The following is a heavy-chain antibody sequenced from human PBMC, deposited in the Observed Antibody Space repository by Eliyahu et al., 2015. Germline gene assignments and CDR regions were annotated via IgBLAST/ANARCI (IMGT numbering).Heavy chain of an antibody. Sequence: QVQLQQWGAGLLKPSETLSLXCXVYGGSFSGYYXSWIRQPPGKGXEWIEEINHIGSTKYNPSLKSRVTISADMSKNQFSLKLSSVTAADTALYYCARGQCDILTGYCQDYWGQGTLVTVSS. CDR1: GGSFSGYY. CDR2: INHIGST. V-gene: IGHV4-34*01. CDR3: ARGQCDILTGYCQDY. J-gene: IGHJ4*02. D-gene: IGHD3-9*01.